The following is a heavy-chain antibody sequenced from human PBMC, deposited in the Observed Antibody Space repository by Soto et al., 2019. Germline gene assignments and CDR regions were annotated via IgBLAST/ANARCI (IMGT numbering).Heavy chain of an antibody. V-gene: IGHV3-74*01. CDR3: ARSASFGVVTLFDP. J-gene: IGHJ5*02. D-gene: IGHD3-3*01. CDR2: INSDGSSK. Sequence: GGSLRLSCAASGFTFSSYWMHWVRQAPGKGLVWVSRINSDGSSKSYADSVKGRFTISRDNAKNTLYLQMNSLRAEDTAVYYCARSASFGVVTLFDPWGQGTLVTVSS. CDR1: GFTFSSYW.